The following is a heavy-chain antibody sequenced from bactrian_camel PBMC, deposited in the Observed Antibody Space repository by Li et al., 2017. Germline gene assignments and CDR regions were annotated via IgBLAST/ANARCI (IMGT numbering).Heavy chain of an antibody. Sequence: VQLVESGGGSVQAGGSLRLSCAASGNTYTSRCIGWFRQAPGKGREGVAAIYTGGGSTYYADSVQGRFTISQDNAKNTVYLQMNGLKPEDTAMYYCAADFHLRWAAADHEVGYWGQGTQV. D-gene: IGHD3*01. V-gene: IGHV3S40*01. CDR1: GNTYTSRC. J-gene: IGHJ6*01. CDR2: IYTGGGST. CDR3: AADFHLRWAAADHEVGY.